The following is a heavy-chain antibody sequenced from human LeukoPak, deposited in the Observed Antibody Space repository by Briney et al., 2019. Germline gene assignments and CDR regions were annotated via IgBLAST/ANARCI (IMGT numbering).Heavy chain of an antibody. CDR2: IKTKTEGGTT. CDR3: VTRVKSTGDY. J-gene: IGHJ4*02. D-gene: IGHD1-14*01. Sequence: GGSLRLSCEGSGFTFSNVWMNWFRQASGKGLEWIGRIKTKTEGGTTEYAAPMKGRFTISRDDSKNTMYLQMNSLKTEDTALYYCVTRVKSTGDYWGQGTLVTVSS. CDR1: GFTFSNVW. V-gene: IGHV3-15*01.